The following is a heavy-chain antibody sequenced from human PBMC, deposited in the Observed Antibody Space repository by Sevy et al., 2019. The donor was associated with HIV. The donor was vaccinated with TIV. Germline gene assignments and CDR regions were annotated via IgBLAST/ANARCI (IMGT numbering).Heavy chain of an antibody. CDR1: GYTFTGYY. J-gene: IGHJ3*02. CDR2: INPNSGGT. D-gene: IGHD3-22*01. CDR3: ARGITMIVVVRTGGDAFDI. V-gene: IGHV1-2*02. Sequence: ASVKVSCKASGYTFTGYYMHWVRQAPGQGLEWMGWINPNSGGTNYAQKFQGRVTMTRDMSISTAYMELSRLRSDDTAVYYCARGITMIVVVRTGGDAFDIWGQGTMVTVSS.